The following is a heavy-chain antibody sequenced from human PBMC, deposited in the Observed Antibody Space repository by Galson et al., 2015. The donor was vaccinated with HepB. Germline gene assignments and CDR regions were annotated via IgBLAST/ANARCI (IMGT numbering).Heavy chain of an antibody. V-gene: IGHV3-21*01. CDR3: ARELVGKTGDFDY. CDR1: GFTFSSYS. CDR2: ISSSSSYI. Sequence: SLRLSCAASGFTFSSYSMNWVRQAPGKGLEWVSSISSSSSYIYYADSLKGRFTISRDNAKNSLYLQMNSLRAEDTAVYYCARELVGKTGDFDYWGQGTLVTVSS. D-gene: IGHD7-27*01. J-gene: IGHJ4*02.